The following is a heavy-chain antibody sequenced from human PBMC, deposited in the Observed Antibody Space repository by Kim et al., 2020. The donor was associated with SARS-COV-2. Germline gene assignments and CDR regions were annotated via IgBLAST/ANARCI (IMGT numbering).Heavy chain of an antibody. CDR1: GGSISSTSYY. CDR3: ARRRSGYRPPDC. CDR2: IHYSGST. Sequence: SETLSLTCTVSGGSISSTSYYWGWIRQPPGKGLEWIGSIHYSGSTYYNPSLKSRVTISIDTSKTQLSLKLSSVTAADTVEYYCARRRSGYRPPDCWGQGT. J-gene: IGHJ4*02. D-gene: IGHD3-3*01. V-gene: IGHV4-39*07.